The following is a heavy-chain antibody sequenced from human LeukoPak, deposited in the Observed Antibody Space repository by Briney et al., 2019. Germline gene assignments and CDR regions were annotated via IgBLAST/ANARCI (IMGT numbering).Heavy chain of an antibody. CDR2: IDSTGST. CDR1: GILVSSNY. V-gene: IGHV3-66*01. CDR3: ARRERLGYSYGRGTLDI. J-gene: IGHJ3*02. Sequence: GGSLRLSCVASGILVSSNYMSWVRQAPGKRLEWVSCIDSTGSTYYADSVKGRFTISRDNSRNTLYLQMNSLRVEDTAVYYCARRERLGYSYGRGTLDIWGQGTMVTVSS. D-gene: IGHD5-18*01.